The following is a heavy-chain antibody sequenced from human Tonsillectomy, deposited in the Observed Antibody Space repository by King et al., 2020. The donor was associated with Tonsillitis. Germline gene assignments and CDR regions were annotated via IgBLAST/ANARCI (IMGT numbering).Heavy chain of an antibody. CDR1: GFTFSRYG. CDR2: ISYDGSKK. Sequence: VQLVESGGGVVQPGRSPRLSCTASGFTFSRYGMYWVRQAPGKGLEWVAVISYDGSKKNYADSVKGRFTVSRDNSKNTLYLQMSSLRAEDTAVYYCAKDYYYDSSGYGYWGQGTLVTVSS. J-gene: IGHJ4*02. CDR3: AKDYYYDSSGYGY. V-gene: IGHV3-30*18. D-gene: IGHD3-22*01.